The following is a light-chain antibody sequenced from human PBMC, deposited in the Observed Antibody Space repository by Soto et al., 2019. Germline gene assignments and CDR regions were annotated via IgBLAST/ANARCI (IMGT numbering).Light chain of an antibody. Sequence: QSVLTQPPSASRTPGQRITISCSGSSSNIGNYYVYWYQQLPGTAPKLLIYRNNQRPSGVPDRFSGSKSGTSASLAISWLRSEDEADYYCAAWDDSLSGVVFGGGTKLTVL. J-gene: IGLJ2*01. V-gene: IGLV1-47*01. CDR1: SSNIGNYY. CDR3: AAWDDSLSGVV. CDR2: RNN.